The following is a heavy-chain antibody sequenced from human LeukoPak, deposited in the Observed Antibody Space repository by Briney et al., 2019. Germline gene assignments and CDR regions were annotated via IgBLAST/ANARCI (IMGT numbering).Heavy chain of an antibody. Sequence: SETLSLTCAVSGYSISSGYYWGWIRQPPGKGLEWIGSIYHSGSTYYNTSLKSRVTISVDTSKNQFSLKLSSVTAADTAVYYCARCGSGSYYTYYYYGMDVWGKGTTVTVSS. D-gene: IGHD3-10*01. CDR2: IYHSGST. CDR3: ARCGSGSYYTYYYYGMDV. V-gene: IGHV4-38-2*01. J-gene: IGHJ6*04. CDR1: GYSISSGYY.